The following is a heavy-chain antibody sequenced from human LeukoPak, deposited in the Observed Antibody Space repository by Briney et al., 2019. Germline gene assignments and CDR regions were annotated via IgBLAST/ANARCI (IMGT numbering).Heavy chain of an antibody. D-gene: IGHD1-26*01. CDR2: IYTDGRT. CDR3: ARCGSDYDGGAFDV. J-gene: IGHJ3*01. Sequence: PGGSLRLSCAASGFTVSDYYMSWVRQAPGKGLEWVSVIYTDGRTHYVDSVKGRFTISRDNSNNTLHLQMSGLRGEDTAVYYCARCGSDYDGGAFDVWGQGTRVAVSS. CDR1: GFTVSDYY. V-gene: IGHV3-53*01.